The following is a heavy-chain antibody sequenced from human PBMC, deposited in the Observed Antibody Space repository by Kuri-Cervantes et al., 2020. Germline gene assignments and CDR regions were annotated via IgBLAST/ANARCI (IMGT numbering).Heavy chain of an antibody. Sequence: GGSLRLSCAASGFTFSSYSMNWVRQAPGKGLEWVSSISSSSSYIYYADSVKGRFTISRDNAKNSLYLQMNSLRAEDKAVYYCAKGEDTAMVQGHGMDVWGQGTTVTVSS. V-gene: IGHV3-21*01. CDR2: ISSSSSYI. CDR3: AKGEDTAMVQGHGMDV. CDR1: GFTFSSYS. J-gene: IGHJ6*02. D-gene: IGHD5-18*01.